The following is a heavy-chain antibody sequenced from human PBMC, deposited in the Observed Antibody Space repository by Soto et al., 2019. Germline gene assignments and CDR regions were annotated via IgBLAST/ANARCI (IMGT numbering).Heavy chain of an antibody. CDR1: GFSFSSYA. V-gene: IGHV3-23*01. J-gene: IGHJ6*02. D-gene: IGHD4-4*01. CDR2: ISSSGGRT. Sequence: EGQLLESGGGLVQPGGSLRLSCAASGFSFSSYAMSWVRQVPGKGLEWVSGISSSGGRTFYADSVKGRFTISRDNSENKLYLQMNSLRGEDTALYYCAKVQSTHSVWGQGTTVTVSS. CDR3: AKVQSTHSV.